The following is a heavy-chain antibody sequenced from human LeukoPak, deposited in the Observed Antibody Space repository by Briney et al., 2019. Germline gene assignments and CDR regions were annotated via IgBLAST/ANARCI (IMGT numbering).Heavy chain of an antibody. D-gene: IGHD3-9*01. J-gene: IGHJ4*02. Sequence: GGSLRLSCAASGFTFSDYYMSWIRQAPGKGLEWVSYISSSGSTIYYADSVKGRFTISRDNAKNSLYLQMNSLRAEDTAVYYCATSYYDILTGYLPNFDYWGQGTLVTVSS. CDR3: ATSYYDILTGYLPNFDY. CDR2: ISSSGSTI. CDR1: GFTFSDYY. V-gene: IGHV3-11*01.